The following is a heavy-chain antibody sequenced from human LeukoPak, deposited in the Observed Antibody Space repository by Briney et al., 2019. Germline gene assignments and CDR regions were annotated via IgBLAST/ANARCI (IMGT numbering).Heavy chain of an antibody. CDR2: ISYDGSNK. CDR1: GFTFSSYG. J-gene: IGHJ6*04. Sequence: PGGSLRLSCAASGFTFSSYGMHWVRQAPGKGLEWVAVISYDGSNKYYADSVKGRFTISRDNSKNTLYLQMNSLRAEDTAVYYCAKYSSLDVWGKGTTVTVSS. V-gene: IGHV3-30*18. CDR3: AKYSSLDV. D-gene: IGHD3-22*01.